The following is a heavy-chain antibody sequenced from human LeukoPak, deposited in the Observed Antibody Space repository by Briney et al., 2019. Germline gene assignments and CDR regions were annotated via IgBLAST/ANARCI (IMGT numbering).Heavy chain of an antibody. CDR3: ARPSRVVVQAAIHAFDI. J-gene: IGHJ3*02. CDR2: IIPIFGTA. Sequence: ASVKVSCKASGGTFSSYAISWVRQAPGQGLEWMGGIIPIFGTANYAQKFQGRVTITTDESTSTAYMEPSSLRSEDTAVYYCARPSRVVVQAAIHAFDIWGQGTMVTVSS. D-gene: IGHD2-2*01. CDR1: GGTFSSYA. V-gene: IGHV1-69*05.